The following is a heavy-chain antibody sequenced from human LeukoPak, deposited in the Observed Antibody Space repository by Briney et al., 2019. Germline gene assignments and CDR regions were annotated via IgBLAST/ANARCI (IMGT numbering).Heavy chain of an antibody. V-gene: IGHV3-53*01. CDR3: AKGNYGSGSLYVGDAFDI. CDR2: IYRGGDT. D-gene: IGHD3-10*01. CDR1: GFTVSYNY. Sequence: QSGGSLRLSCAASGFTVSYNYMTWVRQTPRKGLEWVSSIYRGGDTYYTDSVRGRFTISRDNSDNTLYLQMNSLRVEDTALYYCAKGNYGSGSLYVGDAFDIWGQGTMVTVSS. J-gene: IGHJ3*02.